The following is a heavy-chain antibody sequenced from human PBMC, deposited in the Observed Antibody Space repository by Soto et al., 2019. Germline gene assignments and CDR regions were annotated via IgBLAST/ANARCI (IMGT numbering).Heavy chain of an antibody. D-gene: IGHD2-21*02. CDR2: IIPLFGTP. V-gene: IGHV1-69*01. J-gene: IGHJ5*01. Sequence: QVQLVQSGAEVRKPGSSLRVSCKSSGATFSTTGISWVRQAPGQGLEWMGGIIPLFGTPKYARKVQGRVSITADESTNTVYMELHSLRPDDAAVYYCARASPVICGGDPCYRLDSSFDSWGQGSLVIVSS. CDR3: ARASPVICGGDPCYRLDSSFDS. CDR1: GATFSTTG.